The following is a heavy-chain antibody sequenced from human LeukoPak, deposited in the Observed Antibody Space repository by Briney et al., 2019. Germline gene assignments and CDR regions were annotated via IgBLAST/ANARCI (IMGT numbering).Heavy chain of an antibody. CDR3: ARVSQNKYYYDSSGYYPGY. CDR1: GYTFTGYD. Sequence: ASVKVSCKASGYTFTGYDINWVRQATGQGLEWMGWMNPNSGNTGYAQKFQGRVTMTRNTSISTAYMELSSLRSEDTAVYYCARVSQNKYYYDSSGYYPGYWGQGTLVTVSS. J-gene: IGHJ4*02. D-gene: IGHD3-22*01. CDR2: MNPNSGNT. V-gene: IGHV1-8*01.